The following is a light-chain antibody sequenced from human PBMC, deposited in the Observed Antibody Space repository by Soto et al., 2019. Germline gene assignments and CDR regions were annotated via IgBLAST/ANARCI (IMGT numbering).Light chain of an antibody. CDR2: KAS. V-gene: IGKV1-5*03. CDR3: QQYSTYSWT. J-gene: IGKJ1*01. Sequence: DIPMTQSPSTLSASVGDRVTITCRASQSISSWLAWYQQKPGKAPKLLIYKASNLESGVPSRFSGSGSGTEFTLTISSLQPDDFATYYCQQYSTYSWTFGQGTQVEIK. CDR1: QSISSW.